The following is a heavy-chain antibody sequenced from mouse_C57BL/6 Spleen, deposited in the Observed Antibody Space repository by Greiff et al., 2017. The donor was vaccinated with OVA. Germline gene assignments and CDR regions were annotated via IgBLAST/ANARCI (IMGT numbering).Heavy chain of an antibody. D-gene: IGHD2-3*01. J-gene: IGHJ1*03. CDR3: ARWLLPSYWYFDV. CDR1: GFNIKNTY. V-gene: IGHV14-3*01. Sequence: EVQLQQSVAELVRPGASVKLSCTASGFNIKNTYMHWVKQRPEQGLEWIGRIDPANGNTKYAPKFPGKATITADTSSNTAYLQLSSLTSEDTAIYYGARWLLPSYWYFDVWGTGTTVTVSS. CDR2: IDPANGNT.